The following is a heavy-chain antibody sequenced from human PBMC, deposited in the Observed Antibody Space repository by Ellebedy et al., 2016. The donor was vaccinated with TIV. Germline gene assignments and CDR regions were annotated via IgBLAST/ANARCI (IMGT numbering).Heavy chain of an antibody. CDR1: GYTFTSYY. Sequence: SVKVSCXASGYTFTSYYMHWVRQAPGQGLEWMGGIIPIFGTANYAQKFQGRVTITADESTSTAYMELSSLRSEDTAVYYCARRTAASDYWGQGTLVTVSS. D-gene: IGHD2-2*01. V-gene: IGHV1-69*13. J-gene: IGHJ4*02. CDR2: IIPIFGTA. CDR3: ARRTAASDY.